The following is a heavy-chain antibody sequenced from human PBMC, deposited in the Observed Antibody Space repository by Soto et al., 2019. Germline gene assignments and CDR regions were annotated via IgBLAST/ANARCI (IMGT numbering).Heavy chain of an antibody. Sequence: SETLSLTCAVYGGSFSGYYWSWIRQPPGKGLEWIGEINHSGSTNYNPSLKSRVTISVDTSKNQFSLKLSSVTAADTAVYYCARGFCTNGVCLLPYFDYWGQGTLVTVSS. CDR1: GGSFSGYY. V-gene: IGHV4-34*01. CDR2: INHSGST. J-gene: IGHJ4*02. D-gene: IGHD2-8*01. CDR3: ARGFCTNGVCLLPYFDY.